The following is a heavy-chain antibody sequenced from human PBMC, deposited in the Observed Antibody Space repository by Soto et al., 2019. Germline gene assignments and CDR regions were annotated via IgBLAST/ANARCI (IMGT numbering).Heavy chain of an antibody. D-gene: IGHD3-9*01. V-gene: IGHV5-51*01. CDR2: IYPFDSDT. Sequence: GESLKISFKTSGYIFTTYLIVLVLEVPLKGLDCMGIIYPFDSDTRYSPPFQGQVTISADTSISTVYLQWSTLRASDTAIYYCVRKEKKLQDWFSTDPRGWLDSWGPGTLVTVSS. J-gene: IGHJ5*01. CDR3: VRKEKKLQDWFSTDPRGWLDS. CDR1: GYIFTTYL.